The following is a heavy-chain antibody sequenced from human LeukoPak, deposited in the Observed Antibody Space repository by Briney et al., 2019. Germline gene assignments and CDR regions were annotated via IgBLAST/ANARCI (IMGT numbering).Heavy chain of an antibody. CDR1: GGSISSYY. J-gene: IGHJ3*02. V-gene: IGHV4-59*01. CDR3: ARGPPGKENAFDI. Sequence: LPETLSLTFTVSGGSISSYYWSWLRQPPGKGLEWIGYIYYSGSTNYNPSLKSRVTISVDTSKNQFSLNLSSVTAADTAVYYCARGPPGKENAFDIWGQGTMVTVSS. CDR2: IYYSGST. D-gene: IGHD2-2*01.